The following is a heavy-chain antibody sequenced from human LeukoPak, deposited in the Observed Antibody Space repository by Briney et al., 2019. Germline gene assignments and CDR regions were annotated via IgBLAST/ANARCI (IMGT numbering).Heavy chain of an antibody. CDR3: ARGSYYDSSPPDAFDI. D-gene: IGHD3-22*01. CDR1: GYTFTSYA. CDR2: INPSGGST. J-gene: IGHJ3*02. V-gene: IGHV1-46*01. Sequence: ASVKVSCKASGYTFTSYAMHWVRQAPGQGLEWMGIINPSGGSTSYAQKFQGRVTMTRDMSTSTVYMELSSLRSEDTAVYYCARGSYYDSSPPDAFDIWGQGTMVTVSS.